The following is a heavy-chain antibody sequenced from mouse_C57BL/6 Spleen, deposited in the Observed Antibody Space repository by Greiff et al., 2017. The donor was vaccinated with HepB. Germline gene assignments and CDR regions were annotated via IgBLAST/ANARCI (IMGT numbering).Heavy chain of an antibody. CDR2: IHPNSGST. V-gene: IGHV1-64*01. J-gene: IGHJ2*01. Sequence: QVQLKQPGAELVKPGASVKLSCKASGYTFTSYWMHWVKQRPGQGLEWIGMIHPNSGSTNYNEKFKSKATLTVDKSSSTAYMQLSSLTSEDSAVYYCARTIYYDYDSFDYWGQGTTLTVSS. CDR1: GYTFTSYW. CDR3: ARTIYYDYDSFDY. D-gene: IGHD2-4*01.